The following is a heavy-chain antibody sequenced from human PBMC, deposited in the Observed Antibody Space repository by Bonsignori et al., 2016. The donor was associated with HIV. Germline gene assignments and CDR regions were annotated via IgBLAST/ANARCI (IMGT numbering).Heavy chain of an antibody. CDR2: FNPSDGTK. CDR3: ARGGDSQWPFPPDDY. D-gene: IGHD6-19*01. Sequence: WVRQAPGQGLEWMGVFNPSDGTKAYAQKIQDRVTLTGDTSTGTAYMELASLRSEDTAVYYCARGGDSQWPFPPDDYWGQGTQVTVSS. J-gene: IGHJ4*02. V-gene: IGHV1-46*01.